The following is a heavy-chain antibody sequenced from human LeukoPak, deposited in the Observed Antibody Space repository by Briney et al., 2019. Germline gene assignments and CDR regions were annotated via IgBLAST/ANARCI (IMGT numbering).Heavy chain of an antibody. CDR1: GFTFSSYA. V-gene: IGHV3-30-3*01. D-gene: IGHD5-18*01. Sequence: GGSLRLSCAASGFTFSSYAMHWVRQAPGKGLEWVAVISYDGSNKYYADSVKGRFTISRDNSKNTLYLQMNSLRAEDTAVYYCARTHTDTAMQIYAFNIWGQGTMVTVSS. J-gene: IGHJ3*02. CDR2: ISYDGSNK. CDR3: ARTHTDTAMQIYAFNI.